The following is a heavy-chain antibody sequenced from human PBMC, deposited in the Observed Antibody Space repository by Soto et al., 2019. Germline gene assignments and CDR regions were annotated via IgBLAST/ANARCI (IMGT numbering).Heavy chain of an antibody. V-gene: IGHV3-74*01. D-gene: IGHD6-13*01. CDR2: INGDGTST. CDR3: AQGEGGYSDSWLDY. J-gene: IGHJ4*02. Sequence: QPGGSLRLSCAASEFILGAYWMHWVRQAPGEGLVWVSRINGDGTSTYYADSVRGRFTVSRDNAKNTLYLQMSSLRVDDTAVYFCAQGEGGYSDSWLDYWGQGTLVTVSS. CDR1: EFILGAYW.